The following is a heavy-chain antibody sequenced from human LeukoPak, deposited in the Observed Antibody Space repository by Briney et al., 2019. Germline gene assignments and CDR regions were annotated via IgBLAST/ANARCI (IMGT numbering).Heavy chain of an antibody. CDR2: IIPILGIA. D-gene: IGHD2-15*01. CDR3: ARDRTYCSGGSCYG. CDR1: GGTFSSYA. V-gene: IGHV1-69*04. Sequence: SVKVSCKASGGTFSSYAISWVRQAPGQGLEWMGRIIPILGIANYAQKFQGRVTITADKSTSTAYMELSSLRSEDTAVYYCARDRTYCSGGSCYGWGQGTLVTVSS. J-gene: IGHJ4*02.